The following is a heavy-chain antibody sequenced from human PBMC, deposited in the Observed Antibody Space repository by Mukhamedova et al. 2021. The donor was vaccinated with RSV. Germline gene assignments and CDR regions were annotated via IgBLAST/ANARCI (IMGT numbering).Heavy chain of an antibody. J-gene: IGHJ3*02. CDR2: IYSGGST. CDR3: ARGNGGPSYGYQPWLSGAFDI. V-gene: IGHV3-53*01. Sequence: EWVSVIYSGGSTYYADSVKGRFTISRDNSKNTLYLQMSSLRAEDTAVYYCARGNGGPSYGYQPWLSGAFDIWGQGTMVTVSS. D-gene: IGHD5-18*01.